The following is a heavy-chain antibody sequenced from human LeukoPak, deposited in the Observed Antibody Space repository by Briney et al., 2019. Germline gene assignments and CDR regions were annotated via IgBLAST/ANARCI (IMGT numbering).Heavy chain of an antibody. J-gene: IGHJ4*02. D-gene: IGHD6-13*01. Sequence: ASVKVSCKASGYTFTSYAMHWVRQAPGQRLEWMGWINAGNGNTKYSQKFQGRVTITRDTSASTAYMGLSSLRSEDTAVYYCARDRRPQLVQTEIDYWGQGTLVTVSS. CDR1: GYTFTSYA. CDR3: ARDRRPQLVQTEIDY. V-gene: IGHV1-3*01. CDR2: INAGNGNT.